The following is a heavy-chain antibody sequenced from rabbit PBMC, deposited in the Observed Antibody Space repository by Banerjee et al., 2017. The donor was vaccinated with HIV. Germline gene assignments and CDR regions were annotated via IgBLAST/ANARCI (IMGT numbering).Heavy chain of an antibody. V-gene: IGHV1S43*01. CDR3: ARDLAGVIGWNFGL. CDR1: GFSFSNKYV. D-gene: IGHD4-1*01. CDR2: INTSSGRT. Sequence: QEQLEESGGGLVKPEGSLTLTCKASGFSFSNKYVMCWVRQAPGKGLEWIACINTSSGRTWYASWVNGRFTISRSTSLNTVDLKMTSLTAADTASYFCARDLAGVIGWNFGLWGPGTLVTVS. J-gene: IGHJ6*01.